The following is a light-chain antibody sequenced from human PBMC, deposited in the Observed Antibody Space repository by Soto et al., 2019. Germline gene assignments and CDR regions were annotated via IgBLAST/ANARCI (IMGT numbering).Light chain of an antibody. Sequence: DIQMTQSPSSLSASVGDRVTITCRASQSISIYLNWYQQKPGKAPNLLIYGASSLKSGVPSRFSGSGSGTDFTLTISSLQPEDFAIYYCQQSYSTPPTFGQGTKVEIK. J-gene: IGKJ1*01. V-gene: IGKV1-39*01. CDR1: QSISIY. CDR3: QQSYSTPPT. CDR2: GAS.